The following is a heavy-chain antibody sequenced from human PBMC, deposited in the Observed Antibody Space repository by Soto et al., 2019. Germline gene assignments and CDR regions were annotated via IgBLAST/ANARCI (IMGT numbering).Heavy chain of an antibody. CDR2: FYHSGST. J-gene: IGHJ4*02. D-gene: IGHD3-10*01. CDR1: GHSISSGYY. CDR3: ARGEYYGSGNYFDY. Sequence: SETLSLTCAVSGHSISSGYYWGWIRQPPGKGLEWIGSFYHSGSTYYNPSLKSRVTISVDTSKNQFSLKLSSVTAADTAVYYCARGEYYGSGNYFDYWGQGTLVTVS. V-gene: IGHV4-38-2*01.